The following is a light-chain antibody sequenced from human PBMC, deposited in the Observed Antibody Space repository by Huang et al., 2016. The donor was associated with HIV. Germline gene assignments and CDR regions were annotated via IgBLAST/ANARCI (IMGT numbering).Light chain of an antibody. Sequence: EIIMTHSLSTLSLSPGEGPSLSWRANQSVATTFAWYLHRPGQSPRRLIFGASTRASGLPGRFSGSGSGTQFTLTVSGLQSEDFAVYYCQQYHNWPYTFGQGTKLEI. CDR1: QSVATT. V-gene: IGKV3-15*01. J-gene: IGKJ2*01. CDR2: GAS. CDR3: QQYHNWPYT.